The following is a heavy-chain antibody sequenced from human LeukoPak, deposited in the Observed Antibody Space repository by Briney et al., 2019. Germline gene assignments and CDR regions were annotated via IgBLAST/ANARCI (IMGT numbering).Heavy chain of an antibody. CDR2: ISGSGGNT. J-gene: IGHJ3*01. CDR1: GFTFGSYA. Sequence: PGGSLRLSCGASGFTFGSYAMTWVRQAPGKGLEWVSAISGSGGNTYYANSVKGRFTISRDNSKNTLYLQMNSLRAEDTAVYYCAKTYSSQNWGQGTMVTVSS. V-gene: IGHV3-23*01. CDR3: AKTYSSQN. D-gene: IGHD6-13*01.